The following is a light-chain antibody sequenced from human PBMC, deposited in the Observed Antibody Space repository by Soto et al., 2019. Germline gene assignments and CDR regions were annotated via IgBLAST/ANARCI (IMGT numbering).Light chain of an antibody. J-gene: IGKJ1*01. CDR1: RSVGSS. Sequence: EIVLTQSPATLSLSPGDRATLSCRASRSVGSSLAWYQQKPGQAPRLLIYGASNRATGIPDRFSGSGSGTDFTLTISRLEPEDFAVYYCQQYGSSGTFGQGTNVDTK. CDR2: GAS. CDR3: QQYGSSGT. V-gene: IGKV3-20*01.